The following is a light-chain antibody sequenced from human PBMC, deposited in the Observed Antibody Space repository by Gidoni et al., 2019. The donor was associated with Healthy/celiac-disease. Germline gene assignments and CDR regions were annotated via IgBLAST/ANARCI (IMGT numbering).Light chain of an antibody. CDR3: QQYNNWPRWT. CDR1: QSVSRN. V-gene: IGKV3-15*01. CDR2: GAS. J-gene: IGKJ1*01. Sequence: ELVMTQSPATLSVSPGERATLSCRASQSVSRNLAWYQQKPGQAPRLLIYGASTRATGIPARFSGSGSGTEFTLTISSLQSEDFAVYYCQQYNNWPRWTFGQGTKVEIK.